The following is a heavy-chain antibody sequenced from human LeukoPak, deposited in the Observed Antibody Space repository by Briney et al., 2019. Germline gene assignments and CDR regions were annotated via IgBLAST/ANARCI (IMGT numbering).Heavy chain of an antibody. CDR1: GFTFSSYA. CDR2: ISGSDAGT. Sequence: GGSLRLSCAASGFTFSSYAMTWVRQASGKGLEWVSAISGSDAGTYYADSVKGRFTISRDNSKNTLYLQMNSLRAEDTAIYYCAKERSFGTWLGDYWGQGTLVTVSS. D-gene: IGHD2/OR15-2a*01. CDR3: AKERSFGTWLGDY. V-gene: IGHV3-23*01. J-gene: IGHJ4*02.